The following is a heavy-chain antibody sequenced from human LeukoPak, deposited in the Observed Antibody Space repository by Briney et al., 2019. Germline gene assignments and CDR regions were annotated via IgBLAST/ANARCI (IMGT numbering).Heavy chain of an antibody. CDR1: GFTFSTYS. CDR2: ISSSGTI. CDR3: VRESFSRGDFN. Sequence: GGSLRLSCAASGFTFSTYSMNWVRQAPGKGLEWLSYISSSGTIYYADSVRGRFTISRDKVQNSLYLQMNSLTAEDTALYYCVRESFSRGDFNWGQGTLVSVSS. J-gene: IGHJ4*02. V-gene: IGHV3-48*01. D-gene: IGHD7-27*01.